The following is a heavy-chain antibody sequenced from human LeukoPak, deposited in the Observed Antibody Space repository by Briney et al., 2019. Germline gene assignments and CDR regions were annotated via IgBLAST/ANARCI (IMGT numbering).Heavy chain of an antibody. CDR1: GFTFSSHW. CDR2: IKQDGSEK. D-gene: IGHD2-2*01. Sequence: GGSLRLSCAASGFTFSSHWMSWVRQAPGKGLEWVANIKQDGSEKYYVDSVKGRFTISRDNAKNSLYLQMNSLRAEDTAVYYCARAAARDYWGQGTLVTVSS. V-gene: IGHV3-7*03. J-gene: IGHJ4*02. CDR3: ARAAARDY.